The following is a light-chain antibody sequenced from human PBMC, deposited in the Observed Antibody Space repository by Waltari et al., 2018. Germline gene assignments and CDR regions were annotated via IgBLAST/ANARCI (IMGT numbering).Light chain of an antibody. CDR2: WAS. Sequence: DIVMTQSPDSLAVSLGERATINCKSSPSVLYSSNNKNYLAWYQQKPGQPPKMLIYWASTREPGVPDRFSGSGSGTDFTLTISSLQAEDVAVYYCQQYYSTPRTFGQGTKVEIK. CDR3: QQYYSTPRT. CDR1: PSVLYSSNNKNY. J-gene: IGKJ1*01. V-gene: IGKV4-1*01.